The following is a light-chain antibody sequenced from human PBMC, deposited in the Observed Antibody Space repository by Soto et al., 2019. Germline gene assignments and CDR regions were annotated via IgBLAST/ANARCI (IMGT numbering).Light chain of an antibody. J-gene: IGKJ1*01. CDR1: QDISDY. CDR3: LNYHNDPPWT. CDR2: AAA. V-gene: IGKV1-27*01. Sequence: DIQMTQSPSSLSASVGDRVTITCRASQDISDYLAWYQQKPGKPPGLLIYAAATLQSGVPSRFSGSGYGTDFTLTITSLQPEDVATYYCLNYHNDPPWTFGQGNRVE.